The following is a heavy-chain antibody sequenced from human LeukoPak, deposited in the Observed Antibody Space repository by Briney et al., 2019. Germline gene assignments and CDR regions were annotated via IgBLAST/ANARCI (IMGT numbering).Heavy chain of an antibody. V-gene: IGHV3-53*01. D-gene: IGHD6-19*01. J-gene: IGHJ4*02. Sequence: PGGSLRLSCAASGFTFSNSYMSWVRQAPGKGLEWVSIISSSGAYTQYEDSVKGRFTISRDNSKNTLYLQMNSLRAEDTAVYYCVREDIVVADKYYFDSWGQGTLVTVSS. CDR2: ISSSGAYT. CDR1: GFTFSNSY. CDR3: VREDIVVADKYYFDS.